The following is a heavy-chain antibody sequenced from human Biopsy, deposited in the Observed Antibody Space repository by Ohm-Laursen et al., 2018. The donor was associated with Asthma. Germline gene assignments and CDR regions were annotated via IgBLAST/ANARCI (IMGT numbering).Heavy chain of an antibody. CDR3: AREPIKATYFYGMDV. CDR2: ISNDGKNE. V-gene: IGHV3-30*04. J-gene: IGHJ6*02. Sequence: SLRLSCAVSGFTFSRYVMHWVRQAPGKGLEWVAVISNDGKNEYYGDSVKGRFTISRDKSKSTLYLQLSSLRAEDTAVYFCAREPIKATYFYGMDVWGQGTTVTVSS. D-gene: IGHD3-9*01. CDR1: GFTFSRYV.